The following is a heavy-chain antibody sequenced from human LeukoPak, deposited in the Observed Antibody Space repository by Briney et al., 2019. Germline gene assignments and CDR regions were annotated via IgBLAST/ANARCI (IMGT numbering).Heavy chain of an antibody. Sequence: GGCLRLSCAASVFTFSDAWMSWVRQAPGKGLEWVGRMKSKTDVGTTDYDAPVKGRFTISRDDSKNTLDLQVNSLKTEDTGVYYCTTAARYSSSWFDSWGQGTLLTVSS. CDR3: TTAARYSSSWFDS. CDR2: MKSKTDVGTT. J-gene: IGHJ5*01. CDR1: VFTFSDAW. V-gene: IGHV3-15*01. D-gene: IGHD2-2*01.